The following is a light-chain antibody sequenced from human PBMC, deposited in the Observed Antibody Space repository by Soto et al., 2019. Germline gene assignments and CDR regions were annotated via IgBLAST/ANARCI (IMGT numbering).Light chain of an antibody. V-gene: IGLV2-18*02. CDR2: EVS. CDR3: SSYTSSSTYV. Sequence: QSALPQPPSVSGSPGQSVTISCTGTSSDVGSYNRVSWSQQPPGTAPKLMIYEVSNRPSGVPDRFSGSKSGNTASLTISGLQAEDEADYYCSSYTSSSTYVFGTGTKSPS. CDR1: SSDVGSYNR. J-gene: IGLJ1*01.